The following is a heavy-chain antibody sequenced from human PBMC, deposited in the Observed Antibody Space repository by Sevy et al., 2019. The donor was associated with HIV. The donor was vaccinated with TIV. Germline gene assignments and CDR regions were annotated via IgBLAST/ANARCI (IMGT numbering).Heavy chain of an antibody. CDR3: ARASTQFRGLDY. J-gene: IGHJ4*02. CDR2: IWYDGSNK. Sequence: GGSLRLSCAASGFTFSNYGMHWVRQAPGKGLEWVAVIWYDGSNKYYTDSVKGRFTISRDNSKNTLFLQMNSLRAEDTAVYYCARASTQFRGLDYWGPGTLVTVSS. V-gene: IGHV3-33*01. CDR1: GFTFSNYG.